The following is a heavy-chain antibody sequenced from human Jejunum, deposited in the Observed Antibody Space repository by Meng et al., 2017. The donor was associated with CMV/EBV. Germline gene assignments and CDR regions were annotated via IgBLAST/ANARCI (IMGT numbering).Heavy chain of an antibody. J-gene: IGHJ5*02. CDR1: GYTFINHD. D-gene: IGHD3-3*01. CDR2: MNSNSGNT. CDR3: ARGSGSGGRDWFDP. V-gene: IGHV1-8*01. Sequence: QVQLVQSGAEVKKPGASVQPSCKASGYTFINHDIKWSRQATGQGLEWMGWMNSNSGNTGYAQKFQGRVTMTRDTSITTAYMELSDLRSEDAAVYYCARGSGSGGRDWFDPWGQGTLVTVSS.